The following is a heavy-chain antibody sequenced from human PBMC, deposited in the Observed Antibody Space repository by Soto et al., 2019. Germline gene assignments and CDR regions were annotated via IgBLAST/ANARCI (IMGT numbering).Heavy chain of an antibody. J-gene: IGHJ3*01. D-gene: IGHD3-16*02. V-gene: IGHV4-59*08. CDR3: ARLYGLEAFDF. CDR1: GGSISSYY. Sequence: QVQLQESGPGLVKPSETLSLTCTVSGGSISSYYWSWIRQPPGKGLEWIGYIFYSGSTNYNPSLKSRVTISVDTSKNPFSLKLSSVTAADTAVYYGARLYGLEAFDFWGQGTMVTVSS. CDR2: IFYSGST.